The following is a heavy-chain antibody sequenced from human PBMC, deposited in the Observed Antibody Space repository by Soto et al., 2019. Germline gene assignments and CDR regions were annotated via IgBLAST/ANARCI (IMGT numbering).Heavy chain of an antibody. Sequence: AGGSLRLSCAASGFTFADYGMYWVRQAPGKGLEWVAVTSYDGSDKYYADIVKGRFTISKDNSKNTLFLQLSSLRAEDTAVYYCAKAYDSYFLDYWGEGTLVTVSS. CDR2: TSYDGSDK. D-gene: IGHD3-10*01. V-gene: IGHV3-30*18. J-gene: IGHJ4*02. CDR1: GFTFADYG. CDR3: AKAYDSYFLDY.